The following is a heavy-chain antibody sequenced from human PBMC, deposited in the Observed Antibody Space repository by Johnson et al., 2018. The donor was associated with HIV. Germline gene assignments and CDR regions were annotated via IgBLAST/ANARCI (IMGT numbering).Heavy chain of an antibody. J-gene: IGHJ3*02. Sequence: VQLVESGGGLVQPGGSLRLSCVVSGFTFNSYWMSWVRQAPGKGLEWVANIKQDGTEKYYVDSMKGRFTISRDNAKNSLYLQINSLRAEDTAVYYCARERGYSSVLWKLLEDAFDIWGQGTMVTVSS. D-gene: IGHD6-19*01. V-gene: IGHV3-7*01. CDR1: GFTFNSYW. CDR2: IKQDGTEK. CDR3: ARERGYSSVLWKLLEDAFDI.